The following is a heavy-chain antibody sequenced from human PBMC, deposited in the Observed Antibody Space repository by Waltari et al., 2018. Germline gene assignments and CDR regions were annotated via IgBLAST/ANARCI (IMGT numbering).Heavy chain of an antibody. D-gene: IGHD2-15*01. CDR3: ARHGRVVDVVVVVAATTIDY. Sequence: QLQLQESGPGLVKPSETLSLTCTVSGDSLSSSTYYWGWIRQPPGKGLEWIGSIFESGVTSYNPSFYSRVTISVDTSKNQFALQLSSVTATDTAVYYCARHGRVVDVVVVVAATTIDYWGQGTLVTVSS. CDR2: IFESGVT. CDR1: GDSLSSSTYY. V-gene: IGHV4-39*01. J-gene: IGHJ4*02.